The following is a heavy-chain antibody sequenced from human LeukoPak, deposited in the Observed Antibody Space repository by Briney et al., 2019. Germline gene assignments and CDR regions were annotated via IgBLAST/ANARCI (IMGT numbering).Heavy chain of an antibody. CDR2: IYSSGST. V-gene: IGHV4-59*01. Sequence: SSETLSLTCIVSGGSISSYYWSWIRQPPGKGLEWIGYIYSSGSTNSNPSLKSRVTISVDTSKNQFSLKLSSVTAADTAVYYCARDRYGIAAAGTNSYSSGLAFGPWGQGTLVTVSS. CDR1: GGSISSYY. D-gene: IGHD6-13*01. J-gene: IGHJ5*02. CDR3: ARDRYGIAAAGTNSYSSGLAFGP.